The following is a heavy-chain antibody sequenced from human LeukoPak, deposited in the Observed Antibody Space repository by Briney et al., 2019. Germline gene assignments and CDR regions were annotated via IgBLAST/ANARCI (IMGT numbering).Heavy chain of an antibody. D-gene: IGHD3-9*01. CDR1: GGTFSSYA. CDR2: IIPIFGTA. J-gene: IGHJ4*02. Sequence: ASVKVSCKASGGTFSSYAISWVRQAPGQGLEWMGGIIPIFGTANYAQKFQGRVTITADKSTCTAYMELSSLRSEDTAVYYCAREDDILTGYFDYWGRGTLVTVSS. CDR3: AREDDILTGYFDY. V-gene: IGHV1-69*06.